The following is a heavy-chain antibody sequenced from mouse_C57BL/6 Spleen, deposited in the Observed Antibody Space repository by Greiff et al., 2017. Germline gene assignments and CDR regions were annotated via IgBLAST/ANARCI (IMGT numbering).Heavy chain of an antibody. CDR1: GYAFSSSW. CDR2: ICPGDGDT. D-gene: IGHD4-1*01. J-gene: IGHJ2*01. CDR3: ARPPGLTGRYYCDY. Sequence: QVQLQQSGPELVKPGASVKISCKASGYAFSSSWMNWVKQRPGKGLEWIGRICPGDGDTNYNGKFKGKATLTADKSSSTAYMQLSSLTSEDSAVYVCARPPGLTGRYYCDYWGQGTTLTVSS. V-gene: IGHV1-82*01.